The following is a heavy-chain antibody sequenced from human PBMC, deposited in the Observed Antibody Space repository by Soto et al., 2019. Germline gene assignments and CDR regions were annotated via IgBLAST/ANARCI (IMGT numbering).Heavy chain of an antibody. CDR2: ISSSSSTI. Sequence: HPGGSLRLSCAASGFTFSRYSMNWVRQAPGKGLERVSYISSSSSTIYYADSVKGRFTISRDNAKNSLYLQMNSLRDEDTAVYYCSRVVKHQSYNGTDVCGTRTIVTVFS. CDR1: GFTFSRYS. CDR3: SRVVKHQSYNGTDV. V-gene: IGHV3-48*02. D-gene: IGHD1-26*01. J-gene: IGHJ6*04.